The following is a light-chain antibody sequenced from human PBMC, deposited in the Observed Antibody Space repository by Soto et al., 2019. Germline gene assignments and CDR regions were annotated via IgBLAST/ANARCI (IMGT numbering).Light chain of an antibody. CDR3: QQYNNWPLTWT. Sequence: EIVMTQSPATLSVSPGQRATLSCRASQSVSSNLAWYQQKPGQAPRLLIYGASTRATGIPARFSGSGSGTEFTLTISSLQSEDFAVYYCQQYNNWPLTWTFGQGTKGDIK. J-gene: IGKJ1*01. V-gene: IGKV3-15*01. CDR2: GAS. CDR1: QSVSSN.